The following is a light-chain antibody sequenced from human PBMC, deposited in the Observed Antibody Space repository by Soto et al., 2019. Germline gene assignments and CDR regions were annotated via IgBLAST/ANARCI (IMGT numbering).Light chain of an antibody. Sequence: QSALTQPASVSGSPGQSITISCTGTSSDVGGYNFVSGYQQHPGKAPKLMIYDVTNRPSGVSNRFSGSKSGNTASLTISGLQAEDEADYYCSSCTSSSTLVFGGGIKLTVL. V-gene: IGLV2-14*01. J-gene: IGLJ2*01. CDR1: SSDVGGYNF. CDR2: DVT. CDR3: SSCTSSSTLV.